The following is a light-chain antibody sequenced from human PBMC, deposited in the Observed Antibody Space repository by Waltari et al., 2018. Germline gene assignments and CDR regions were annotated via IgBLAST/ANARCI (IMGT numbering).Light chain of an antibody. J-gene: IGLJ2*01. CDR2: EVS. CDR1: SSDTGNYNR. Sequence: QADLTQSTSVSGSPGQSVTVSCTGPSSDTGNYNRVSWYQQHPGKAPNLMIYEVSKRPSGVSDRFSGSKSGNTASLTISGLQAQDEADYYCSSYRSSSGLFGGGTRLTVL. CDR3: SSYRSSSGL. V-gene: IGLV2-14*01.